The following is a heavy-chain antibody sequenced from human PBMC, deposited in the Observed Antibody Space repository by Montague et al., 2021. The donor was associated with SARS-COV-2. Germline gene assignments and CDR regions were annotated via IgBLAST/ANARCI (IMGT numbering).Heavy chain of an antibody. D-gene: IGHD3-3*01. CDR3: AHSGVGYFYYGMDV. CDR1: GFSLSTSGVG. CDR2: IYWDDDK. V-gene: IGHV2-5*02. J-gene: IGHJ6*02. Sequence: PALVKPTQTLTLTCTFSGFSLSTSGVGVGWIRQPPGKALEWLALIYWDDDKRYSPSLKSRLTITKDTSKNQVVLTMTNTDPGDTATYYCAHSGVGYFYYGMDVWGQGTTVTVSS.